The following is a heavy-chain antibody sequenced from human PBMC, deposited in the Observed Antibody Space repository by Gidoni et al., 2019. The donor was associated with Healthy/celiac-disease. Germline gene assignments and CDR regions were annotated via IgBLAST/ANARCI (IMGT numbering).Heavy chain of an antibody. CDR3: ASGYVQGGY. CDR2: MSGSGGST. D-gene: IGHD5-12*01. Sequence: EVQLLESGGGLVQPGGSLRLSCAASGFTFSSYAMSLFRQAPGKGLEWVSGMSGSGGSTYYADSVKGRFTISRDNSKNTLYLQMNSLRAEDTAVYYCASGYVQGGYWGQGTLVTVSS. V-gene: IGHV3-23*01. CDR1: GFTFSSYA. J-gene: IGHJ4*02.